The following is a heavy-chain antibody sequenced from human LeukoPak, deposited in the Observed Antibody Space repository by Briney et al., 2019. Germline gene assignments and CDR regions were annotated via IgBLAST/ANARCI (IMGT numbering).Heavy chain of an antibody. D-gene: IGHD2-15*01. V-gene: IGHV3-23*01. Sequence: GGSLRLSCAASGFTFTSYSMNWVRQAPGKGLEWVSPISGGGGSTYYADSVKGRFTISRDNAKKSLYLQMNSLRVEDTAVYYCARDGALYCSGGTCFDYWGQGTLVTVSS. CDR1: GFTFTSYS. CDR2: ISGGGGST. J-gene: IGHJ4*02. CDR3: ARDGALYCSGGTCFDY.